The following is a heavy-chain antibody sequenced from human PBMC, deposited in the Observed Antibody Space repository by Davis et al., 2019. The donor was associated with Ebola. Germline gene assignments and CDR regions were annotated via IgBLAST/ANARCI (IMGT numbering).Heavy chain of an antibody. J-gene: IGHJ6*02. CDR3: ARGTTVIYYYGMDV. Sequence: SETLSLTCTVSGGSISSGDYYWSWIRQPPGKGLEWIGYIYYSGSIYYNPSLKSRVTISVDTSKNQFSLKLSSVTAADTAVYYCARGTTVIYYYGMDVWGQGTTVTVSS. D-gene: IGHD4-17*01. CDR1: GGSISSGDYY. CDR2: IYYSGSI. V-gene: IGHV4-30-4*01.